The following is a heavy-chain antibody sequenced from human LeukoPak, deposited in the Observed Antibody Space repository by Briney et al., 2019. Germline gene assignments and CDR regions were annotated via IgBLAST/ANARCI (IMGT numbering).Heavy chain of an antibody. CDR1: GGSISTNY. CDR3: ARGGFRYCSSTSCYLAG. J-gene: IGHJ4*02. CDR2: IYTSGST. Sequence: SETLSLTCTVSGGSISTNYWSWIRQPAGKGLEWIGRIYTSGSTNYNPSLKSRVTMSVDTSKNQFSLKLSSVTAADTAVYYCARGGFRYCSSTSCYLAGWGQGTLVTVSS. D-gene: IGHD2-2*01. V-gene: IGHV4-4*07.